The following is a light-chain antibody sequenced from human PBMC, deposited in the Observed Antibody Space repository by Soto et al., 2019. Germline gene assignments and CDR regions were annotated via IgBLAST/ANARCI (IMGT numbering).Light chain of an antibody. Sequence: IVLTQSPRTLSLSPGERATLSCRASQSVSSTYLAWYQQKPGQAPRLLIYGASSRATGIPDRFSGSGSGTDFTLTISRLEPEDFAVYYCQQYESSPTTFGGGNKVEIK. CDR1: QSVSSTY. V-gene: IGKV3-20*01. J-gene: IGKJ4*01. CDR2: GAS. CDR3: QQYESSPTT.